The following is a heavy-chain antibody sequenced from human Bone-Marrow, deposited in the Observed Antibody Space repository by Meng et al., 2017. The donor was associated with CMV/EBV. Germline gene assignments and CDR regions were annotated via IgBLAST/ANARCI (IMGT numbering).Heavy chain of an antibody. CDR1: GFTVSSNY. V-gene: IGHV3-53*01. Sequence: GGSLRLSCAASGFTVSSNYMSWVRQAPGKGLEWVSVIYSGGSTYYADSVKGRFTISRDNSKNTLYLQMNSLRAEDTAVYYCARGGRQRGYSYGFEGYFDYWGQGTLVTVSS. D-gene: IGHD5-18*01. CDR2: IYSGGST. J-gene: IGHJ4*02. CDR3: ARGGRQRGYSYGFEGYFDY.